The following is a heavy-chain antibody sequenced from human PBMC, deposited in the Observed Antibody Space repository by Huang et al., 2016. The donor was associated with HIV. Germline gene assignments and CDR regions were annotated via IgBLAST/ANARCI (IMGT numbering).Heavy chain of an antibody. V-gene: IGHV1-3*01. CDR1: GYTFSSHA. CDR3: ARDPLDIRRHFDF. Sequence: QVQLVQSGAEVKKPGTSVKVSCKTSGYTFSSHALHWLRQAPGQRPEWMGWINGGNGDTKYSQKFQGRVTMTSDTSANIGYMELNSLLSEDTAVYYCARDPLDIRRHFDFWGQGSLVTFSS. J-gene: IGHJ4*02. D-gene: IGHD3-3*01. CDR2: INGGNGDT.